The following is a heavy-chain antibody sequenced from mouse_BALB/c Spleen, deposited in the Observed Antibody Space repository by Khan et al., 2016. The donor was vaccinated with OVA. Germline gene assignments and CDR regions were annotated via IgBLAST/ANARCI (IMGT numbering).Heavy chain of an antibody. CDR2: ISYSGST. J-gene: IGHJ2*01. V-gene: IGHV3-2*02. Sequence: EVQLVESGPGLVKPSQSLSLTCTVTGYSITNNYAWNWIRQFPGNKLEWMGYISYSGSTNYNPSLKSRISITRDTSKNQFFLQLNSVTTEDTATNYCARGNYYGYYFDYWGKGTTLTVSS. CDR1: GYSITNNYA. D-gene: IGHD1-1*01. CDR3: ARGNYYGYYFDY.